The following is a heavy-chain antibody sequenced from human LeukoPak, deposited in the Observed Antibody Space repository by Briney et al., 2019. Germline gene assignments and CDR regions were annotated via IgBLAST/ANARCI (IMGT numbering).Heavy chain of an antibody. Sequence: PGGSLRLSCAASGFTFRSYAMSWVRQTPGKGLEWVSLMSGGGGSTYYPDSVKGRFTISRDNSKNTLYLQMNSLRAEDTAVYYCAKDLRICAGDCRDAFDIWGQGTTVIVSP. J-gene: IGHJ3*02. CDR2: MSGGGGST. CDR3: AKDLRICAGDCRDAFDI. D-gene: IGHD2-21*02. V-gene: IGHV3-23*01. CDR1: GFTFRSYA.